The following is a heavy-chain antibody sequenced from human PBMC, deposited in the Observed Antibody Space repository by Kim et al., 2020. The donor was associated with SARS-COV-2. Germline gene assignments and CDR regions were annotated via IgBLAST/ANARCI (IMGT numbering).Heavy chain of an antibody. J-gene: IGHJ6*02. V-gene: IGHV3-30*18. CDR2: ISYDGSNK. CDR1: GFTFSSYG. CDR3: AKDSRRYFDWKLDYYYYGMDV. D-gene: IGHD3-9*01. Sequence: GGSLRLSCAASGFTFSSYGMHWVRQAPGKGLEWVAVISYDGSNKYYADSVKGRFTISRDNSKNTLYLQMNSLRAEDTAVYYCAKDSRRYFDWKLDYYYYGMDVWGQGTTVTVSS.